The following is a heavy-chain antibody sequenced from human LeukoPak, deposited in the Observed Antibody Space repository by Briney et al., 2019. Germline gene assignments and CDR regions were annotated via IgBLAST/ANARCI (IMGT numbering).Heavy chain of an antibody. V-gene: IGHV3-11*01. CDR2: ISSSGSSI. CDR3: ARDLRGFGEFRTSPDYYYYIDV. D-gene: IGHD3-10*01. CDR1: GFTFSDYY. J-gene: IGHJ6*03. Sequence: SGGSLRLSCAASGFTFSDYYMSWIRQAPGKGLEWVSYISSSGSSIYYADSVKGRFTISRDNAKNSLYLQMNSLRAEDTAVYYCARDLRGFGEFRTSPDYYYYIDVWGKGTTVTISS.